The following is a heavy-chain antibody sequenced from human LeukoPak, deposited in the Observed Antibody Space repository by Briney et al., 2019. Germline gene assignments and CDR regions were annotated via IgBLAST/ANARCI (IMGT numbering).Heavy chain of an antibody. D-gene: IGHD5-12*01. Sequence: SGPTLLHPTRALTLTCTFSGFSLRTSGVGGGWIRQPPGKALEWLSLIYWHDDKRYSPSLKSRLTITKDTSKNQVVLTMTNMDPVDTATYYCAHSKRLRWPDYWGQGILVTVSS. V-gene: IGHV2-5*01. J-gene: IGHJ4*02. CDR1: GFSLRTSGVG. CDR2: IYWHDDK. CDR3: AHSKRLRWPDY.